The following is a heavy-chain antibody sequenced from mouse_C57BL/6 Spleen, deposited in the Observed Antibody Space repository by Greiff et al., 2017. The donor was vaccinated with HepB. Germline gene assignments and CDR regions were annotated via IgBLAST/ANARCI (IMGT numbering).Heavy chain of an antibody. CDR1: GYSITSGYY. V-gene: IGHV3-6*01. Sequence: DVKLQESGPGLVKPSQSLSLTCSVTGYSITSGYYWNWIRQFPGNKLEWMGYISYDGSNNYNPSLKNRISITRDTSKNQFFLKLNSVTTEDTATYYCARRLTGYFDYWGQGTTLTVSS. D-gene: IGHD3-2*02. CDR3: ARRLTGYFDY. CDR2: ISYDGSN. J-gene: IGHJ2*01.